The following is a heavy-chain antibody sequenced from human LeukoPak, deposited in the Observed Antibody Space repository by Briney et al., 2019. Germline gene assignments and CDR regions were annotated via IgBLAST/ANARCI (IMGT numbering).Heavy chain of an antibody. D-gene: IGHD1-26*01. CDR2: IYYSGST. CDR3: ARGKKVKGYYLTHFDY. V-gene: IGHV4-39*07. CDR1: GGSISSSSYY. Sequence: SETLSPTCTVSGGSISSSSYYWGWIRQPPGKGLEWIGSIYYSGSTYYNPSLKSRVTISVDTSKNQFSLKLSSVTAADTAVYYCARGKKVKGYYLTHFDYWGQGTLVTVSS. J-gene: IGHJ4*02.